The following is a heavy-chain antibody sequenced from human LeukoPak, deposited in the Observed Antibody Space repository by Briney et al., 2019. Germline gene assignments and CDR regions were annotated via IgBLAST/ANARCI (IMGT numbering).Heavy chain of an antibody. CDR3: VRESVYYSSAYYNVLDY. CDR1: GFTFSSHS. J-gene: IGHJ4*02. CDR2: ITSSSDYI. Sequence: GGSLRLSCAASGFTFSSHSMNWVRQAPGKGLEWVSFITSSSDYIYYADSLKGRFTVSRDNAKNSLYLQLNSLRAEDTAVYYCVRESVYYSSAYYNVLDYWGQGTLVTVSS. D-gene: IGHD3-9*01. V-gene: IGHV3-21*01.